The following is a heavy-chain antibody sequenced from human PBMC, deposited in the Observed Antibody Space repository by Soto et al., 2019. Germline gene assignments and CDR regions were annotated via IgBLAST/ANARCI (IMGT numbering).Heavy chain of an antibody. CDR3: AKERREGYFDN. CDR2: ISHDGGNR. CDR1: GFTFSSYG. V-gene: IGHV3-30*18. J-gene: IGHJ4*02. Sequence: QVQLVESGGGVGQPGRSLRLSCAASGFTFSSYGMYWVRQAPGKGLECVAYISHDGGNRYSADSVKGRFTIFRDNSKNTLYLQMNSLGSEDGAVYYCAKERREGYFDNWGQGTLVTVSS.